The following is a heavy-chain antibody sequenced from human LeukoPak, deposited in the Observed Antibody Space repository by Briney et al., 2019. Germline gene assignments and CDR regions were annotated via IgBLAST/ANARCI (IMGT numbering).Heavy chain of an antibody. Sequence: ASVKVSCKASGYTFTSYGISWLRQAPGQGLEWMGWISAYNGNTNYAPKPQGRVTMTTDTSTSTAYMELRSLRSDDTAVYYCARTYGDYSYYYYGMDVWGQGTTVTVSS. D-gene: IGHD4-17*01. V-gene: IGHV1-18*01. CDR1: GYTFTSYG. CDR3: ARTYGDYSYYYYGMDV. CDR2: ISAYNGNT. J-gene: IGHJ6*02.